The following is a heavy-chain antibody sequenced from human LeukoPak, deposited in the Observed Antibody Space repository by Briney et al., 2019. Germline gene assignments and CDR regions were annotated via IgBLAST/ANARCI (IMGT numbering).Heavy chain of an antibody. J-gene: IGHJ3*02. Sequence: ASVKVSCKASGGTFSSYAISWVRQAPGQGLEWMGGIIPIFGTANYAQKFQGRVTITADKSTSTAYMELSSLRSEDTAVYYCARASYYDILTGYYQAHAFDIWGQGTMVTVSS. CDR3: ARASYYDILTGYYQAHAFDI. CDR1: GGTFSSYA. V-gene: IGHV1-69*06. CDR2: IIPIFGTA. D-gene: IGHD3-9*01.